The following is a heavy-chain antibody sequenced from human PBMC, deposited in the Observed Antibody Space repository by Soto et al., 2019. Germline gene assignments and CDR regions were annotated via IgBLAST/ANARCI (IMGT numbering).Heavy chain of an antibody. CDR2: SSAYNGNT. J-gene: IGHJ4*02. Sequence: QVQLVQSGAEVKKPGASVKVSCKASGYTFTSYGISWVRQAPAQGLEWRGWSSAYNGNTNYAQKLQGRVNMTTDTPTSTAYMELRGLGYDDTAGYYCARLSRRQQRGYFDAWGQFTLVTVSS. V-gene: IGHV1-18*01. D-gene: IGHD6-25*01. CDR1: GYTFTSYG. CDR3: ARLSRRQQRGYFDA.